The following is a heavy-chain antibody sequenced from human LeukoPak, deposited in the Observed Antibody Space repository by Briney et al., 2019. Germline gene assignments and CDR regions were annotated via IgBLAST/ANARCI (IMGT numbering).Heavy chain of an antibody. CDR3: ARDERQIASGNEYYFDY. D-gene: IGHD6-13*01. J-gene: IGHJ4*02. CDR1: GYTFTGYY. CDR2: MNPNSGNT. V-gene: IGHV1-8*03. Sequence: ASVKVSCKASGYTFTGYYMHWVRQAPGQGLEWMGWMNPNSGNTGYAQKFQGRVTITRNTSISTAYMELNSLTPDDTAVYYCARDERQIASGNEYYFDYWGQGTLVTVSS.